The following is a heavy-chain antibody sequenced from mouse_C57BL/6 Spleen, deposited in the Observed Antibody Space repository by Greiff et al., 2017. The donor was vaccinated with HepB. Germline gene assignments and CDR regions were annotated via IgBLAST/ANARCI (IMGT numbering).Heavy chain of an antibody. CDR1: GYTFTSYW. J-gene: IGHJ1*03. V-gene: IGHV1-50*01. D-gene: IGHD2-3*01. Sequence: VQLQQPGAELVKPGASVKLSCKASGYTFTSYWMQWVKQRPGQGLEWIGEIDPSDSYTNYNQKFKGKATLTVDTSSSTAYMQLSSLTSEDSAVYYCARGGKDGYIWYFEVWGTGTTVTVSS. CDR3: ARGGKDGYIWYFEV. CDR2: IDPSDSYT.